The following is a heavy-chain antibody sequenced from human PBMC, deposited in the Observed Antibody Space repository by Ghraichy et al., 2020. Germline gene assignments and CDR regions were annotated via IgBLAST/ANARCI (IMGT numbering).Heavy chain of an antibody. D-gene: IGHD3-16*01. J-gene: IGHJ4*02. CDR2: IYYSGST. CDR1: GGSISSSSYY. Sequence: SQTLSLTCTVSGGSISSSSYYWGWIRQPPGKGLEWIGSIYYSGSTYYNPSRKSRVTISVDTSKNQFSLKLSSVTAADRAVYYGARALAYDYVWGIGRPGAGYFDYWGQGTLVTVSS. V-gene: IGHV4-39*07. CDR3: ARALAYDYVWGIGRPGAGYFDY.